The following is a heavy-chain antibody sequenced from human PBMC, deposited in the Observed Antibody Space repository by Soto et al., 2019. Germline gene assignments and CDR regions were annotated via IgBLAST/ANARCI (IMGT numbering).Heavy chain of an antibody. CDR3: ARHGRKGGYDWHFIDN. V-gene: IGHV4-39*01. Sequence: SETLSLTCTVSGGSISSYHWSWIRQPPGKGLEWIGSIYHSENTYYNPSLKSRITISVDTSKNQFSLKLSSVTAADTAVYYCARHGRKGGYDWHFIDNWGQGTLVTVSS. CDR1: GGSISSYH. CDR2: IYHSENT. D-gene: IGHD5-12*01. J-gene: IGHJ4*02.